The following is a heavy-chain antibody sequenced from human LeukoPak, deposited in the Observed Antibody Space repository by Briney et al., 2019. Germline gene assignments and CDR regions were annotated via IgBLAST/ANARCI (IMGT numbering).Heavy chain of an antibody. CDR2: ISWNGGNT. CDR3: SRKGIFWFNGVCYLDY. CDR1: GFKFDDYG. Sequence: GGSLRLSCAASGFKFDDYGMSWVRQAPGKGLEWVSGISWNGGNTGYADSVKGRFTISRDNAKNSLFLQVNSLRADDPAFYYWSRKGIFWFNGVCYLDYWGQGTLVTVSS. D-gene: IGHD2-8*01. J-gene: IGHJ4*02. V-gene: IGHV3-20*04.